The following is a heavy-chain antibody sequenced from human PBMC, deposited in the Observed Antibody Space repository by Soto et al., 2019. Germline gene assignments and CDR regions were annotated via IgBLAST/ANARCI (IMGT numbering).Heavy chain of an antibody. Sequence: QVQLVESGGGVVQPGRSLRLSCAASGFTFSSYGMHWVRQAPGKGLEWVAVIWYDGSNKYYADSVKGRFTISRDNSKNTLYLHMNSLRSEDTAVYYCARDPGYSSYYYYYGMDVWGQGTTVTVSS. CDR3: ARDPGYSSYYYYYGMDV. CDR1: GFTFSSYG. V-gene: IGHV3-33*01. J-gene: IGHJ6*02. CDR2: IWYDGSNK. D-gene: IGHD5-18*01.